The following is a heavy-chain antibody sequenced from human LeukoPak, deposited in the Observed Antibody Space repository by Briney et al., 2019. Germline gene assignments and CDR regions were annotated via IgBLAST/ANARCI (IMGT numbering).Heavy chain of an antibody. Sequence: SETLSLTCAVYGGSFSGYYWSWIRQPPGKGLEWIGEINHSGSTNYNPSLKSRVTISVDTSKNQFSLKLSSVTAADTAVYYCARGGVYGCQCFDYWGQGTLVTVSS. J-gene: IGHJ4*02. V-gene: IGHV4-34*01. CDR1: GGSFSGYY. CDR3: ARGGVYGCQCFDY. D-gene: IGHD2/OR15-2a*01. CDR2: INHSGST.